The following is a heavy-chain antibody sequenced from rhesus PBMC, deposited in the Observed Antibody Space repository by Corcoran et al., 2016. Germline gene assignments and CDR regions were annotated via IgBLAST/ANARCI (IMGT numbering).Heavy chain of an antibody. CDR3: ARVIAAAGIFDY. J-gene: IGHJ4*01. D-gene: IGHD6-25*01. Sequence: QVQLQESGPGLVKPSETLSLTCAVSGASISSYWWSWIRQPPGKGLEWIGGINGNSGSTYYHPSLKSRVTISRDASKNQFSLKRSSVTAADTAVYYCARVIAAAGIFDYWGQGVLVTVSS. V-gene: IGHV4-80*01. CDR2: INGNSGST. CDR1: GASISSYW.